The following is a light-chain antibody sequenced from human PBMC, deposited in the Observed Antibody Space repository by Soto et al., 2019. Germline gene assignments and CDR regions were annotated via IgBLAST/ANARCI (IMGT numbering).Light chain of an antibody. CDR1: QSVSNSF. V-gene: IGKV3-20*01. Sequence: EIVLTQSPGTLSLSPGERATLSCMASQSVSNSFLAWYQQKPGQAPRLLIYGATSRATGIPDRFSGSESGTDFTLTISRQEPQDFAVYYCQQYGSTPVTFGQGTKVEIK. J-gene: IGKJ1*01. CDR3: QQYGSTPVT. CDR2: GAT.